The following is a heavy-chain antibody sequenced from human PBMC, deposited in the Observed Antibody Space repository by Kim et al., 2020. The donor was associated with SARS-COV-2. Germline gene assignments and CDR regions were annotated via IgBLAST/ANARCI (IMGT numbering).Heavy chain of an antibody. Sequence: KGRFTLSRDDSNNTLYLQMNSLETEDTAVYYCTTDQGLWGKGYYYYGMDVWGQGTTVTVSS. J-gene: IGHJ6*02. D-gene: IGHD3-16*01. V-gene: IGHV3-15*01. CDR3: TTDQGLWGKGYYYYGMDV.